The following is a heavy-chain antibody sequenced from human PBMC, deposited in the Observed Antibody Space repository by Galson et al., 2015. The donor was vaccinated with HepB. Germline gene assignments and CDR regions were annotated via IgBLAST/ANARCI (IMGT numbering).Heavy chain of an antibody. Sequence: ETLSLTCTVSGGSITSSSYYWGWVRQPPGKGLEWIGSISYSGSTYYNASLKSRVTISADTSKNQFSLKLSSMTAADTAVYYCARAGTWLTKWFDPWGQGTLVTVSS. CDR1: GGSITSSSYY. D-gene: IGHD3-22*01. CDR3: ARAGTWLTKWFDP. CDR2: ISYSGST. V-gene: IGHV4-39*01. J-gene: IGHJ5*02.